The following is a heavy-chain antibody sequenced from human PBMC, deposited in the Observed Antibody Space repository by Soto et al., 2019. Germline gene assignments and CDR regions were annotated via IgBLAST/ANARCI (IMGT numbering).Heavy chain of an antibody. V-gene: IGHV4-39*01. J-gene: IGHJ3*02. Sequence: SETLSLTCTVSGGSISSSSYYWGWIRQPPGKGLEWIGSIYYSGSTYYNPSLKSRVTISVDTSKNQFSLKLSSVTAADTAVYYCARQVATITVAFDIWGQGTMVNVSS. CDR3: ARQVATITVAFDI. CDR1: GGSISSSSYY. D-gene: IGHD5-12*01. CDR2: IYYSGST.